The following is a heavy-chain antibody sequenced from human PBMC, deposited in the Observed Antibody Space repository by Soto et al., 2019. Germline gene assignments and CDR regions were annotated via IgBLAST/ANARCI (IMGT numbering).Heavy chain of an antibody. Sequence: DVQLVESGGGLVQPGGSLRLSCAASGFTFSSYWMSWVRQAPGKGLEWVANIKQDGSEKYYVDSVKGRFTISRDNAKNSLYLQMNSLRAEDTAVYYCARDRLGIVVVPAADSYGMDVWGQGTTVTVSS. CDR3: ARDRLGIVVVPAADSYGMDV. J-gene: IGHJ6*02. V-gene: IGHV3-7*03. D-gene: IGHD2-2*03. CDR2: IKQDGSEK. CDR1: GFTFSSYW.